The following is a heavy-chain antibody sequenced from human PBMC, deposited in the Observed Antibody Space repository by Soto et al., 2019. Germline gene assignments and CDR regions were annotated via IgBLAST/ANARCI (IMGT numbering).Heavy chain of an antibody. J-gene: IGHJ4*02. V-gene: IGHV3-9*01. CDR1: GFTFDDYA. D-gene: IGHD3-3*01. CDR3: AKDDSVTIFGATFDY. Sequence: PGGSLRLSCAASGFTFDDYAMHWVRQAPGKGLEWVSGISWNSGSIGYADSVKGRFTISRDNAKNSLYLQMNSLRAEDTALYYCAKDDSVTIFGATFDYWGQGTLVTVSS. CDR2: ISWNSGSI.